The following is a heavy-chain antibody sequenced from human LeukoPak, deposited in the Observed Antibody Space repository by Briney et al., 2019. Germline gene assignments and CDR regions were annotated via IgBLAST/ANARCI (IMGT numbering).Heavy chain of an antibody. D-gene: IGHD4-17*01. CDR1: GFTFDDYA. Sequence: GGSLRLSCAASGFTFDDYAMHWVRQAPGEGLEWVSGISWNSGSIGYADSVKGRFTISRDNAKNSLYLQMNSLRAEDTALYYCAKPTLAYGDYSYYYGMDVWGQGATVTVSS. CDR2: ISWNSGSI. CDR3: AKPTLAYGDYSYYYGMDV. J-gene: IGHJ6*02. V-gene: IGHV3-9*01.